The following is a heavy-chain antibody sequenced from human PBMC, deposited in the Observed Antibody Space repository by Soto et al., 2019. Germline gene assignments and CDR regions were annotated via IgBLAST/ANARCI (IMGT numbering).Heavy chain of an antibody. CDR3: ARDRGGDFRYGMDV. V-gene: IGHV1-18*01. Sequence: GASVKVSCKASGYTISSYGLSCLRQAPGQGLEWVGWIANNGNTNYARKFQGRFTLTTDTSTGTVYMELRGLRPDDTAVYYCARDRGGDFRYGMDVWGQGTTVTVSS. CDR2: IANNGNT. D-gene: IGHD2-21*02. CDR1: GYTISSYG. J-gene: IGHJ6*02.